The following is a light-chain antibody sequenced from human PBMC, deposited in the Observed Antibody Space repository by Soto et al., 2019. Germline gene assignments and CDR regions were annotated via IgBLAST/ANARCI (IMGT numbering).Light chain of an antibody. V-gene: IGKV1-33*01. CDR3: QQYGSLPYI. J-gene: IGKJ2*01. CDR1: QDISNH. Sequence: DNQMTQSPSSLSASVGDRVTITCQASQDISNHLNWYQLQPGEAPKLLIYAASNLETGVPSRFSGGGSGTDFTFTISSLQPEDIAIYYCQQYGSLPYIFGQGTKLEIK. CDR2: AAS.